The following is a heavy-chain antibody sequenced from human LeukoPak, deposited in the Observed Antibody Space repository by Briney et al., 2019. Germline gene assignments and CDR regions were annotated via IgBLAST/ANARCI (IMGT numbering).Heavy chain of an antibody. Sequence: GASVKVSCKASGYTFTGYYMHWVRQAPGQGLEWMGWINPNSGGTNYAQKFQGRVTMTRDTSISTAYMELSRLRSDDTAVYYCARSKDGYYDSSGYYFYYWGQGTLVTVSS. CDR3: ARSKDGYYDSSGYYFYY. CDR2: INPNSGGT. D-gene: IGHD3-22*01. J-gene: IGHJ4*02. CDR1: GYTFTGYY. V-gene: IGHV1-2*02.